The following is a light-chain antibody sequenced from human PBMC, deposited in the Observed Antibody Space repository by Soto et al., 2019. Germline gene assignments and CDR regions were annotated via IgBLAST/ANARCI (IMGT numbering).Light chain of an antibody. CDR2: DVS. J-gene: IGLJ1*01. Sequence: SALPQPRSVSGSPGQSVTFSCTGTSSDVGGYNYVSWYQQHPGKAPKLMIYDVSKRPSGVPDRFSGSKSGNTASLTISGLQAEDEADYCCCSYAGSYTSGVFGTGTKVTVL. CDR3: CSYAGSYTSGV. V-gene: IGLV2-11*01. CDR1: SSDVGGYNY.